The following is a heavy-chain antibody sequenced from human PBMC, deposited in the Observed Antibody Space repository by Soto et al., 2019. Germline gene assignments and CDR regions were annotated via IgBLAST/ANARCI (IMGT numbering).Heavy chain of an antibody. V-gene: IGHV2-5*02. CDR2: IYWDDDK. Sequence: SGPTLVNPTQTLTLTCTFSGCSLSTSGVGVGWIRQPPGKALEWLALIYWDDDKRYSPSLKSRLTITKDTSKNQVVLTMTNMDPVDTAPYYCAHRRSYSSSWSWSDAFDIWGQGTMVTVSS. CDR1: GCSLSTSGVG. CDR3: AHRRSYSSSWSWSDAFDI. D-gene: IGHD6-13*01. J-gene: IGHJ3*02.